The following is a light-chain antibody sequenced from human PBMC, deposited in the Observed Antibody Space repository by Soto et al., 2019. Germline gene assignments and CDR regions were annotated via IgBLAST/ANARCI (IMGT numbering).Light chain of an antibody. CDR1: SSDVGSYNL. CDR3: CSYAGSSTYV. Sequence: QSALTQPASVSGSPGQSITISCTGTSSDVGSYNLVSWYQQHPGKAPKFMIYEGSKRPSGVSNRFSGSKSGNTASLTISGLQAEDEADYYCCSYAGSSTYVFGTGTKLTV. J-gene: IGLJ1*01. V-gene: IGLV2-23*01. CDR2: EGS.